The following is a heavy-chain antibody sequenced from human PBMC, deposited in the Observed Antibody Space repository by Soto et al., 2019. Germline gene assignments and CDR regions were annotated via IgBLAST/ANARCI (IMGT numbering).Heavy chain of an antibody. J-gene: IGHJ5*02. V-gene: IGHV4-4*02. CDR3: ARDWPPEGCSGGSCYGT. CDR1: GGSISSSNW. CDR2: IYHSGST. Sequence: SETLSLTCAVSGGSISSSNWWSWVRQPPGKGLEWIGEIYHSGSTNYNPSLKSRVTISLDKSKNQFSLRLSSVTAADTAVYYCARDWPPEGCSGGSCYGTWGQGTLVTVSS. D-gene: IGHD2-15*01.